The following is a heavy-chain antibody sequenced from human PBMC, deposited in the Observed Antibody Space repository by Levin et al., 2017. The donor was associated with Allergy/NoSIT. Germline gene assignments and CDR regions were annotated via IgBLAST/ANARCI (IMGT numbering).Heavy chain of an antibody. D-gene: IGHD3-3*01. CDR3: TRDDFRPGAYFDY. J-gene: IGHJ4*02. CDR1: GFTFGDYA. CDR2: IRSKAYGGTT. Sequence: KPGGSLRLSCTASGFTFGDYAMSWFRQAPGKGLEWVGFIRSKAYGGTTEYAASVRGRFTISRDDSKSIAYLQMNSLKIEDTAVYYCTRDDFRPGAYFDYWGQGILVTVSS. V-gene: IGHV3-49*05.